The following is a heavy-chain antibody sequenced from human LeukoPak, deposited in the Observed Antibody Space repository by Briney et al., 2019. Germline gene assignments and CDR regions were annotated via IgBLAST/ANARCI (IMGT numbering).Heavy chain of an antibody. Sequence: SETLSLTCTVSGGSVSSGSYYWSWIRQPPGKGLEWIGYIYYSGSTNYNPSLKSRVTISVDTSKNQFSLKLSSVTAADTAVYYCARVLRGYRGYDYYFDYWGQGTLVTVSS. CDR1: GGSVSSGSYY. D-gene: IGHD5-12*01. V-gene: IGHV4-61*01. CDR2: IYYSGST. J-gene: IGHJ4*02. CDR3: ARVLRGYRGYDYYFDY.